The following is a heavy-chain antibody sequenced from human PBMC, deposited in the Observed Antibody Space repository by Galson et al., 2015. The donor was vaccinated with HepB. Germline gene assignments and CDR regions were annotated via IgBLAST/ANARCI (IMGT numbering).Heavy chain of an antibody. CDR2: IYSGGST. V-gene: IGHV3-53*01. CDR3: ARGRSSDYPPPPNI. J-gene: IGHJ3*02. D-gene: IGHD3-22*01. CDR1: GFTVSSNY. Sequence: SLRLSCAASGFTVSSNYMSWVRQAPGKGLEWVSVIYSGGSTYYADSVKGRFTISRDNSKNTLYLQMNSLRAEDTAVYYCARGRSSDYPPPPNIWGQGTMVTVSS.